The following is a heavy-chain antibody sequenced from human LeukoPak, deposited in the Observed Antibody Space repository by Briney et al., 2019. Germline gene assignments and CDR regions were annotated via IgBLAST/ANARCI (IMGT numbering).Heavy chain of an antibody. CDR1: GGSISSHY. D-gene: IGHD2-2*01. V-gene: IGHV4-59*11. Sequence: SETLSLTCTVSGGSISSHYWSWIRQPPGKGLEWIGYIYYSGSTNYNPSLKSRVTISVDTSKNQFSLKLSSVTAADTAVYYCARSLAYCSSTSCLDSVFDYWGQGTLVTVSS. CDR3: ARSLAYCSSTSCLDSVFDY. J-gene: IGHJ4*02. CDR2: IYYSGST.